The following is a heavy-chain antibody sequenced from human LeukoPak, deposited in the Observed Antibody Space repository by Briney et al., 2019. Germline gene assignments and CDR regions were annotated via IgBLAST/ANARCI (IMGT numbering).Heavy chain of an antibody. V-gene: IGHV3-48*04. CDR3: ARFAYCGGHCYYFDY. CDR1: RFTFRSYS. Sequence: GGSLRLSCAASRFTFRSYSMNWVRQAPGKGLEWGSYISSSSRTIYYADAVRGRFTISRDNAKTSRYVQMNSLRPEDTAVYYCARFAYCGGHCYYFDYWGQGTLVTVSS. CDR2: ISSSSRTI. D-gene: IGHD2-21*01. J-gene: IGHJ4*02.